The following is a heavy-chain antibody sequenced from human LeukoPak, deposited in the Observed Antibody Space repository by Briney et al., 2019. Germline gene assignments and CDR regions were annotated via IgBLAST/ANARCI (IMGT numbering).Heavy chain of an antibody. CDR3: ARDRHHIAAAPYGMDV. Sequence: GGSLRLSCAASGFTVSSSYMTWVRQAPRKGLEWVSVIYSGGNTYYADSVKGRFTISRDNSKNTLYLQMNSLRAEDTAVYYCARDRHHIAAAPYGMDVWGQGTTVTVSS. CDR2: IYSGGNT. J-gene: IGHJ6*02. D-gene: IGHD6-13*01. V-gene: IGHV3-66*02. CDR1: GFTVSSSY.